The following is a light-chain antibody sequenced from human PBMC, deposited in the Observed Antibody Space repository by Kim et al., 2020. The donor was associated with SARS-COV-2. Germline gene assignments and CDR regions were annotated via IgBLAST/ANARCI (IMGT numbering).Light chain of an antibody. CDR2: RNS. CDR3: AAWAVSLSAWV. Sequence: HTAQLPCTGNTNQFGKQGAPWLQHPQGHPPKLLPYRNSSRPYGISERFSTSRSGYTASLTITGLQPEDEADYYCAAWAVSLSAWVFGGGTQLT. CDR1: TNQFGKQG. V-gene: IGLV10-54*04. J-gene: IGLJ3*02.